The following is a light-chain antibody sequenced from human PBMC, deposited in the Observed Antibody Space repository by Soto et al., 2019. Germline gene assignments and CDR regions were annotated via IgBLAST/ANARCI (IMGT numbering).Light chain of an antibody. V-gene: IGKV4-1*01. CDR2: WAS. CDR3: QQYYSTPT. Sequence: DVLMAQSPDSLAVSLGERATINCKSSQSVLYSSNNKNYLAWYQQKPGQPPKLLIYWASTRESGVPGRFSGSGSGTDFTLTISSLQAEDVAVYYCQQYYSTPTFGQGTKVDIK. J-gene: IGKJ1*01. CDR1: QSVLYSSNNKNY.